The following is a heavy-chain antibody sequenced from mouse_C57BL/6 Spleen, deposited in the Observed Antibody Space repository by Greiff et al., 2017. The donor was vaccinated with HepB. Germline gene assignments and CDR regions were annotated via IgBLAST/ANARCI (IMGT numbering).Heavy chain of an antibody. CDR1: GYTFTSYW. J-gene: IGHJ2*01. CDR2: IHPNSGST. CDR3: ARRGGNYPSY. D-gene: IGHD2-1*01. V-gene: IGHV1-64*01. Sequence: QVQLKQPGAELVKPGASAKLSCKASGYTFTSYWMHWVKQRPGQGLEWIGMIHPNSGSTNYNEKFKSKATLTVDKSSSTAYMQLSSLTSEDSAVYYCARRGGNYPSYWGQGTTLTVSS.